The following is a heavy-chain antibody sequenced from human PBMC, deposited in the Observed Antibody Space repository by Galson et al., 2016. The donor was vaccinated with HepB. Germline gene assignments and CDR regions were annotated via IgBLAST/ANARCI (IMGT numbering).Heavy chain of an antibody. CDR1: GFTFGSYS. CDR3: AKVKQLTYFDS. CDR2: ISSSSSTI. Sequence: SLRLSCAASGFTFGSYSMNWVRQAPGKGLEWVSHISSSSSTIYYVDSVKGRFTIPRDNAKNSLYLQMNSLRAEDTAVYYCAKVKQLTYFDSWGQGTLVTVPS. D-gene: IGHD6-13*01. V-gene: IGHV3-48*01. J-gene: IGHJ4*02.